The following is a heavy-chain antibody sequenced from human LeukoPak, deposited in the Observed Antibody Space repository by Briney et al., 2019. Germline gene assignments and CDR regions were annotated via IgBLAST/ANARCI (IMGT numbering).Heavy chain of an antibody. J-gene: IGHJ4*02. CDR2: IYYSGSP. Sequence: SETLSLTCTVSGGSISSSSYYWGWIRQPPGKGLEWIGSIYYSGSPYYNPSLKSRVTISVDTSKNQFSLKLSSVTAADTAVYYCARDYYDSITKTPAFDYWGQGTLVTVSS. CDR3: ARDYYDSITKTPAFDY. CDR1: GGSISSSSYY. D-gene: IGHD3-22*01. V-gene: IGHV4-39*07.